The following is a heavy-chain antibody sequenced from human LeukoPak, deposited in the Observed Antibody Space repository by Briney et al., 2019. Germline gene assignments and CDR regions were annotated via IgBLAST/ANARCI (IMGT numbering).Heavy chain of an antibody. D-gene: IGHD6-13*01. CDR3: ASWGIAAAGTYDAFDI. CDR2: ISSSSSYI. V-gene: IGHV3-21*01. CDR1: GFTFSSYS. Sequence: PGGSLRLSCAASGFTFSSYSMNWVRQAPGKGLEWVSSISSSSSYIYYADSVKGRFTISRDNAKNSLYLQMNSLRAEDTAVYYCASWGIAAAGTYDAFDIWGQGTMVTVSS. J-gene: IGHJ3*02.